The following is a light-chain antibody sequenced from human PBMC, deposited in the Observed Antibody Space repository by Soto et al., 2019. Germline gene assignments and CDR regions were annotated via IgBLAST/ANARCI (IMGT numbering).Light chain of an antibody. CDR1: QSISSSH. V-gene: IGKV3-20*01. CDR2: GAS. J-gene: IGKJ1*01. Sequence: EIVLTQSPGTLSLSPGERATLSCRASQSISSSHLAWYQQNPGQAPRLLIYGASTRATGIPGRFSGSGSETDFTLTISRLEPEDFAVYYCQQFDTSPWTFGQGTKVEIK. CDR3: QQFDTSPWT.